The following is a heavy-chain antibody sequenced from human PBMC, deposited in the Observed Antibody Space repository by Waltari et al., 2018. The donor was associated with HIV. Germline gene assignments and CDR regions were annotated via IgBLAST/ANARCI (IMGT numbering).Heavy chain of an antibody. D-gene: IGHD6-19*01. CDR2: INPNTGGT. CDR1: GYRFTAYY. V-gene: IGHV1-2*02. Sequence: QVQLVQSGAEVKKPGASVKVSCKTSGYRFTAYYMHWVRQAPGQGLEWMGWINPNTGGTNYAQKFQGRVTMTWDTSISTIYMDLNRLTSDDTAIYYCARPVAATFYFDYWGQGTLVTVSS. CDR3: ARPVAATFYFDY. J-gene: IGHJ4*02.